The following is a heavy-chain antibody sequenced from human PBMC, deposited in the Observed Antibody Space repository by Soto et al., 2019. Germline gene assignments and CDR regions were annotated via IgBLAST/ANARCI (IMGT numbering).Heavy chain of an antibody. Sequence: VSCKASGWKFAYFGVSWVPQTPGQGLEWMGWISAYNGNTNYAQKLQGRVTMTTDTSTSTAYMELRSLRSDDTAVYYCARDAPHYGSGSYYGMDVWGQGTTVTGPS. D-gene: IGHD3-10*01. CDR3: ARDAPHYGSGSYYGMDV. J-gene: IGHJ6*02. CDR1: GWKFAYFG. V-gene: IGHV1-18*04. CDR2: ISAYNGNT.